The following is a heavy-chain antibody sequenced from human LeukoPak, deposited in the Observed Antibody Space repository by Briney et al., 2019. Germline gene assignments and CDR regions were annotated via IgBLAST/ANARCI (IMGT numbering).Heavy chain of an antibody. V-gene: IGHV4-34*01. J-gene: IGHJ5*02. CDR2: INHSGST. CDR3: LGYYYGSGSYWDHWFDP. D-gene: IGHD3-10*01. CDR1: GGSFSGYY. Sequence: PSETLSLTCAVYGGSFSGYYWSWIRQPPGKGLEWIGEINHSGSTNYNPSLKSRVTISVDTSKNQFSLKLSSVTAADTAVYYCLGYYYGSGSYWDHWFDPWGQGTLVTVSS.